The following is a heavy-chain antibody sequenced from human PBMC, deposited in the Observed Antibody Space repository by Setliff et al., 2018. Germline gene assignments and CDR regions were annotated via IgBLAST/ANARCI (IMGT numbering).Heavy chain of an antibody. CDR3: AKDPPGYDGHDY. CDR2: IGGSDGKI. J-gene: IGHJ4*02. CDR1: GFTFSNYA. D-gene: IGHD5-12*01. Sequence: PGGSLRLSCVASGFTFSNYAMSWVRQAPGKGLEWLSAIGGSDGKIYYTDSVKGRFTISRDNSKNTLYLQMNRRRTEDTAIYYCAKDPPGYDGHDYWGQGTLVTVSS. V-gene: IGHV3-23*01.